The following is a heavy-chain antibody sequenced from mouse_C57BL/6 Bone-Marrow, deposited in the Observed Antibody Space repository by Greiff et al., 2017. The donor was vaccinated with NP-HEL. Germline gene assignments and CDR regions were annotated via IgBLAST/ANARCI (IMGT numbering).Heavy chain of an antibody. CDR1: GYTFTSYD. CDR2: IYPRDGST. V-gene: IGHV1-85*01. CDR3: AREDYYYGSSSDYAMDY. Sequence: VMLVESGPELVKPGASVKLSCKASGYTFTSYDINWVKQRPGQGLEWIGWIYPRDGSTKYNEKFKGKATLTVDTSSSTAYMELHSLTSEDSAVYFCAREDYYYGSSSDYAMDYWGQGTSVTVSS. D-gene: IGHD1-1*01. J-gene: IGHJ4*01.